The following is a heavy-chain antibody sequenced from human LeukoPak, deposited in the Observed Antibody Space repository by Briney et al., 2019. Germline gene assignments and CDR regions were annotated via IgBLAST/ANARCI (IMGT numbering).Heavy chain of an antibody. CDR3: AREGAGSSLASGGWFDP. J-gene: IGHJ5*02. V-gene: IGHV1-2*02. Sequence: ASVKVSCKASGYTFTGYYMHWVRQAPGQGLEWMGWINPNSGGTNYAQKFQGRVTMTRDTSISTAYMELSRLRSDDTAVYYCAREGAGSSLASGGWFDPWGQGTLVTVSS. D-gene: IGHD3-10*01. CDR1: GYTFTGYY. CDR2: INPNSGGT.